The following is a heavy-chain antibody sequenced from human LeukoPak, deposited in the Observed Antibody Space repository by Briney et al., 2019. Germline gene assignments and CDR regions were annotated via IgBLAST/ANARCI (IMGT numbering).Heavy chain of an antibody. J-gene: IGHJ4*02. CDR1: GYTFTGYY. CDR2: INPNSGGT. Sequence: GASVKVSCKASGYTFTGYYMHWVRQAPGQGLEWMGWINPNSGGTNYAQKFQGRVTMTRDTSISTAYMELSRLRSDDTAVYYCARVDYSGTFANFDYWGQGTLVTVSS. D-gene: IGHD4-23*01. V-gene: IGHV1-2*02. CDR3: ARVDYSGTFANFDY.